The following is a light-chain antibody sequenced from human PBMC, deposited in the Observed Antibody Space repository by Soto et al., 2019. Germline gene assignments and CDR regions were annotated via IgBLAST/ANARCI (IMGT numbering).Light chain of an antibody. CDR1: SSSIGSNS. V-gene: IGLV1-44*01. J-gene: IGLJ1*01. CDR2: TNN. CDR3: AAWDGSLNVYV. Sequence: QSVLTQPPSASGTPGQRVTISCSGSSSSIGSNSVNWYQQLPRTAPKVLIYTNNQRPSGVPDRFSVSKSGTSASLAISGLQSEDEADYYCAAWDGSLNVYVFGTGTKVTVL.